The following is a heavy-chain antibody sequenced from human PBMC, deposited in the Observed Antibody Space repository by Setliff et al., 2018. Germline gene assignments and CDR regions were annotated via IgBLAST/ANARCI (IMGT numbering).Heavy chain of an antibody. D-gene: IGHD3-22*01. Sequence: PGGSLRLSCAASGFTFSSYGMHWVRQAPGKGLEWVAFIRYDGSNKYYADSVKGRFTISRDNSKNTLYLQMNSLRAEDTAVYYCAKKEYYYDSSGYSYFDYWGQGTLVTVSS. J-gene: IGHJ4*02. V-gene: IGHV3-30*02. CDR1: GFTFSSYG. CDR3: AKKEYYYDSSGYSYFDY. CDR2: IRYDGSNK.